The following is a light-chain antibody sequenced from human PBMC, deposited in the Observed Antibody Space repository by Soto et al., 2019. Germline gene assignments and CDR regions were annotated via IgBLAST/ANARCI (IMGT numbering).Light chain of an antibody. J-gene: IGKJ4*01. CDR3: QQYDSWPPLT. CDR1: QSVSSK. V-gene: IGKV3-15*01. Sequence: EILMTQSPATLSLSPGERATLSCRASQSVSSKLAWYQQRRGQAPRLLIYGASSRATGIPARFSGSGSGTEFTLTISSLQSEDFAGYYCQQYDSWPPLTFGGGTKVEIK. CDR2: GAS.